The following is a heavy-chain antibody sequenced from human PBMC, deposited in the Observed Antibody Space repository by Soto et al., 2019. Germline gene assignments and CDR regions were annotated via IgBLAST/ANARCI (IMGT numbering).Heavy chain of an antibody. Sequence: GGSLRLSCAASGFTFSSYWMSWVRQAPGKGLEWVANIKQDGSEKYYVDSVKGRFTISRDNAKNSLYLQVNSLRAEDTAVYYCARDLDPARSPFDYWGQGTLVTVSS. D-gene: IGHD1-26*01. CDR2: IKQDGSEK. CDR1: GFTFSSYW. V-gene: IGHV3-7*01. CDR3: ARDLDPARSPFDY. J-gene: IGHJ4*02.